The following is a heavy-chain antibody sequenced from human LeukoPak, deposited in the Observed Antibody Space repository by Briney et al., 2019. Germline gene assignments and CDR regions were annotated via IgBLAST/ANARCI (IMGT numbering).Heavy chain of an antibody. CDR1: GFTFSNYA. D-gene: IGHD6-19*01. Sequence: GGSLRLSCAASGFTFSNYAMSWVRQAPGEGLEWVSRISDSGGSTNYADSVKGRFTISRDNTKKTLYLQMNSLRAGDTAVYYCAKVQSSSGWYTFFDYWGRGILVTVSS. V-gene: IGHV3-23*01. CDR2: ISDSGGST. J-gene: IGHJ4*02. CDR3: AKVQSSSGWYTFFDY.